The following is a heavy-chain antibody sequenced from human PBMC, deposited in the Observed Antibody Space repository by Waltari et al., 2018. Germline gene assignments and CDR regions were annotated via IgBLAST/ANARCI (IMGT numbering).Heavy chain of an antibody. CDR2: INRDGSST. Sequence: EVQLVESGGGLVQPGGSLRLSCVASGFIFSTYWMDWVRQAPGKGLVWVSRINRDGSSTTYAYSVKGQFTISRDNAKNTLYLHMSSLRAEETAVYYCVRENIAAAGLESWGQGTLVTVSS. CDR1: GFIFSTYW. J-gene: IGHJ4*02. V-gene: IGHV3-74*01. D-gene: IGHD6-13*01. CDR3: VRENIAAAGLES.